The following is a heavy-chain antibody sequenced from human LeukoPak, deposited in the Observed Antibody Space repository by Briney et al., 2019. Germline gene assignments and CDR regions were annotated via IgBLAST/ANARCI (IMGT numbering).Heavy chain of an antibody. J-gene: IGHJ4*02. D-gene: IGHD1-26*01. Sequence: PGGSLRLSCAASGFTFSSYRMNWVRQAPGKGLEWVSYISSSSSTIYYADSVKGRFTISRDNAKNSLYLQMNSLRAEDTAVYYCAKELVGAGAIFDYWGQGTLVTVSS. CDR3: AKELVGAGAIFDY. V-gene: IGHV3-48*01. CDR1: GFTFSSYR. CDR2: ISSSSSTI.